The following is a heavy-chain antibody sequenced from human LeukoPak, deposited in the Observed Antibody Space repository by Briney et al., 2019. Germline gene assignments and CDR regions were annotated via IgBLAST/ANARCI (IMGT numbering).Heavy chain of an antibody. Sequence: PGGSLRLSCAASGFTFSSYEMNWVRQAPGKGLEWVSYISSSGSTIYYADSVKGRFTISRDNAKNSLYLQTNSLRAEDTAVYYCARDNYDSSGYYFDWGQGTLVTVSS. CDR3: ARDNYDSSGYYFD. CDR1: GFTFSSYE. V-gene: IGHV3-48*03. CDR2: ISSSGSTI. D-gene: IGHD3-22*01. J-gene: IGHJ4*02.